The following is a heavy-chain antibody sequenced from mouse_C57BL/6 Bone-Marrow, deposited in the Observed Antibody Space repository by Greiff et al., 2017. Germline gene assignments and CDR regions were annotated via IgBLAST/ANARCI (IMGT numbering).Heavy chain of an antibody. J-gene: IGHJ1*03. Sequence: QVQLQQSGPELVKPGASVQLSCKASGYTFTSYDINWVKQRPGQGLEWIGWIYPRDGSTKYNEKFKGSATLTVDTSSSTAYMELHSLTSEDSAVYFCARDYGSSYWYFDVWGTGTTVTVSS. CDR1: GYTFTSYD. CDR3: ARDYGSSYWYFDV. V-gene: IGHV1-85*01. CDR2: IYPRDGST. D-gene: IGHD1-1*01.